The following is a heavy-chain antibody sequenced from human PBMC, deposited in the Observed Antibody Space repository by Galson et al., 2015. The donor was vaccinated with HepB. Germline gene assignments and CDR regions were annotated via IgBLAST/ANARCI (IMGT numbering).Heavy chain of an antibody. D-gene: IGHD3-16*01. CDR3: ARAVDDYIWGTPLYYYYYYMDV. CDR1: GFTFGSYW. Sequence: SLRLSCAASGFTFGSYWMHWVRQAPGKGLVWVSRINSDGSSTSYADSVKGRFTISRDNAKNTLYLQMNSLRAEDTAVYYCARAVDDYIWGTPLYYYYYYMDVWGKGTTVTVSS. J-gene: IGHJ6*03. V-gene: IGHV3-74*01. CDR2: INSDGSST.